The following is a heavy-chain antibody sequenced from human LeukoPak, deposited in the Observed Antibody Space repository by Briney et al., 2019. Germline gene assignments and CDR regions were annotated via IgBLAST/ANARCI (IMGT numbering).Heavy chain of an antibody. CDR3: AKDRGSGSPGYYYYGMDV. CDR2: ISGSGGST. V-gene: IGHV3-23*01. J-gene: IGHJ6*04. CDR1: GFTFSSYA. D-gene: IGHD3-10*01. Sequence: PGGSLRLSCAASGFTFSSYAMSWVRQAPGKGLEWVSAISGSGGSTYYADSVKGRFTISRDNSKNTLYLQMNSLRAEDTAVYHCAKDRGSGSPGYYYYGMDVWGKGTTVTVSS.